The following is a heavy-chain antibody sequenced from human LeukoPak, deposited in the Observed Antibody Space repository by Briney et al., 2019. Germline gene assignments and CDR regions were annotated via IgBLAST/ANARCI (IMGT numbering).Heavy chain of an antibody. V-gene: IGHV3-23*01. Sequence: GGSLRLSCAASGFTFSTFAMNWVRQAPGKGLEWVAAISGSGGSTFYAETVKGRFTISRDNFRNSLSLQMNSLRAEDTAVYYCARDRQWLVHWGQGTLVTVSS. CDR1: GFTFSTFA. J-gene: IGHJ4*02. CDR2: ISGSGGST. D-gene: IGHD6-19*01. CDR3: ARDRQWLVH.